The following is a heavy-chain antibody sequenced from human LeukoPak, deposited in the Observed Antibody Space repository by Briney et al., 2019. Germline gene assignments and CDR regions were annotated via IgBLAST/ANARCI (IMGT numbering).Heavy chain of an antibody. Sequence: SVKVSCKASAGTFSSYAISWVRQAPGQGLEWMGGIIPIFGTANYAQKFQGRVTITADESTSTAYMERSSLRSEDTAVYYCARVAGSGSYSYYGMDVWGKGTTVTVSS. CDR2: IIPIFGTA. J-gene: IGHJ6*04. CDR3: ARVAGSGSYSYYGMDV. D-gene: IGHD3-10*01. V-gene: IGHV1-69*13. CDR1: AGTFSSYA.